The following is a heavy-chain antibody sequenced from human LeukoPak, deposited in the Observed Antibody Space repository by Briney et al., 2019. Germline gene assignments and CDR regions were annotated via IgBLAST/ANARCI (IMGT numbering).Heavy chain of an antibody. CDR2: ISAYNGNT. J-gene: IGHJ4*02. V-gene: IGHV1-18*04. CDR3: ARVLQYCSSTSCYSPGYFDY. Sequence: GASVKVSCKASGYTFTGYYMHWVRQAPGQGLEWMGWISAYNGNTNYAQKLQGRVTMTTDTSTSTAYMELRSLRFDDTAVYYCARVLQYCSSTSCYSPGYFDYWGQGTLVTVSS. CDR1: GYTFTGYY. D-gene: IGHD2-2*01.